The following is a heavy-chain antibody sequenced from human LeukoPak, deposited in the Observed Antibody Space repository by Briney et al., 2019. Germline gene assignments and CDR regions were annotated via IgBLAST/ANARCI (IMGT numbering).Heavy chain of an antibody. Sequence: EASVKVSCKASGGSFSGYAISWVRQAPGQGLEWMGEIIPIFGTANYAQKFQGRVTITADESTSTAYMEPSSLRSEDTAVYYCATTKTMVRGVITFDYWGQGTLVTVSS. CDR2: IIPIFGTA. CDR3: ATTKTMVRGVITFDY. V-gene: IGHV1-69*01. J-gene: IGHJ4*02. CDR1: GGSFSGYA. D-gene: IGHD3-10*01.